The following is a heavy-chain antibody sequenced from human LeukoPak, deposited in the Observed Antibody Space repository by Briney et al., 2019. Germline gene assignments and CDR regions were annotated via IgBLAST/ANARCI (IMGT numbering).Heavy chain of an antibody. CDR3: ARDFFHGHCAGLSCFLLDY. CDR1: GYTFTRYG. D-gene: IGHD2-15*01. V-gene: IGHV1-18*01. CDR2: ISANNGDT. J-gene: IGHJ4*02. Sequence: ASVKVSCKASGYTFTRYGISWVRQAPGQGLEWMGWISANNGDTNSAQKFQDRVTMTTDTSTSTAYMELRSLRSDDTAVYYYARDFFHGHCAGLSCFLLDYWGQGSLVTVSS.